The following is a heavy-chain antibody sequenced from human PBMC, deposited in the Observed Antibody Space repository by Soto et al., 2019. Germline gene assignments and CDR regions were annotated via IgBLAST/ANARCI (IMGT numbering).Heavy chain of an antibody. CDR1: GVPFSNYA. CDR3: TRGSHSPGIAMDGFSY. V-gene: IGHV1-69*13. CDR2: VIPFFATT. J-gene: IGHJ4*02. D-gene: IGHD2-2*03. Sequence: SVKVSCKASGVPFSNYAISWVRQAPGQGLEWLGGVIPFFATTRYAQKFQGRVTITADESTSTSYMEVSGLTSEDTAIYYCTRGSHSPGIAMDGFSYWGQGTLVTVSS.